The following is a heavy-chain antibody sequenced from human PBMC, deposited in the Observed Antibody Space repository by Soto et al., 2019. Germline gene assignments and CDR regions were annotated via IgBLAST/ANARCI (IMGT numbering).Heavy chain of an antibody. J-gene: IGHJ4*02. Sequence: SVKVSCKASGGTFSSYAISWVRQAPGQGLEWMGGIIPIFGTANYAQKFQGRVTIIADESTSTAYMELSSLRSEDTAAYYCARAPHGDYYFDYWGQGTLVTVSS. CDR2: IIPIFGTA. CDR1: GGTFSSYA. CDR3: ARAPHGDYYFDY. V-gene: IGHV1-69*13. D-gene: IGHD4-17*01.